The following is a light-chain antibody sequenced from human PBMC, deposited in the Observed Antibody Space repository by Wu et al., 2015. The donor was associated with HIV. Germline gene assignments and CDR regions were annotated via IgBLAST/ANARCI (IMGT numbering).Light chain of an antibody. CDR3: QQYGSSPPIT. V-gene: IGKV3D-20*01. J-gene: IGKJ5*01. Sequence: EVVLTQSPATLSLSPGERATLSCGASQTISSNSLVWYQQKRGLAPRLLIFDASTRASGIPDRFSASGSGTDFTLTISRLEPEDFAVYYCQQYGSSPPITFGQGTRLEIK. CDR1: QTISSNS. CDR2: DAS.